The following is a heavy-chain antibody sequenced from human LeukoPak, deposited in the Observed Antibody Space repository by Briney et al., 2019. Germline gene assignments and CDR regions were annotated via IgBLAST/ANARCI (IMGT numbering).Heavy chain of an antibody. CDR1: GFTFSNYA. J-gene: IGHJ4*02. Sequence: GGSLILSCAASGFTFSNYAMSWVRQAPGKGLEWVSAISGSGGSTYYADSVKGRFTISRDNPKNTLSLQMNSLRAEDTAVYYCAKGSAYADFWGQGTLVTVSS. V-gene: IGHV3-23*01. D-gene: IGHD3-3*01. CDR3: AKGSAYADF. CDR2: ISGSGGST.